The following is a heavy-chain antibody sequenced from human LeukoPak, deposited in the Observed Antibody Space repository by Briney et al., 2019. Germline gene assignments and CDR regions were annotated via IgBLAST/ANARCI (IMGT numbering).Heavy chain of an antibody. CDR2: IRQDAGEK. CDR1: GFTFSSYS. D-gene: IGHD3-16*02. CDR3: ARTYVWGIYRYLDY. V-gene: IGHV3-7*02. Sequence: PGGSLRLSCAGSGFTFSSYSMSWVRQAPGKGLEWVANIRQDAGEKNYVDSVKGRFTISRDNAKNSLNLQMNSLRVEDTAVYYCARTYVWGIYRYLDYWGQGTLVT. J-gene: IGHJ4*02.